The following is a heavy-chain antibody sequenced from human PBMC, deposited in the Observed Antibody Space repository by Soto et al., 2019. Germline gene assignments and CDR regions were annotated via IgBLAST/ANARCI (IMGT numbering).Heavy chain of an antibody. Sequence: QVQLVESGGGVVQPGRSLRLSCAASGFTFTSYGMHWVRQAPGKGLEWVAAIWSDGSNRYNGDSVKGRFTISRDNSKNTLYLQMNSLRAEDTAVYYCARXPPEDXRGYFALDIWGQGTMVTVSS. J-gene: IGHJ3*02. V-gene: IGHV3-33*01. CDR2: IWSDGSNR. D-gene: IGHD3-9*01. CDR3: ARXPPEDXRGYFALDI. CDR1: GFTFTSYG.